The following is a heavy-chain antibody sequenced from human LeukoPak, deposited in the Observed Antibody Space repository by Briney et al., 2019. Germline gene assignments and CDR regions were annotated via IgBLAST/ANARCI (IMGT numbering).Heavy chain of an antibody. J-gene: IGHJ4*02. V-gene: IGHV4-59*01. CDR3: ARGPDDFDY. CDR2: IYYTGSA. D-gene: IGHD5-24*01. CDR1: GGSINNYY. Sequence: TSETLSLTCTVSGGSINNYYWSWIRQPPGKGLEWIGYIYYTGSARYNPSLKSRVNISLDTSKNQFSLRLSSMTAADTAVYYCARGPDDFDYWGPGSLVTVSS.